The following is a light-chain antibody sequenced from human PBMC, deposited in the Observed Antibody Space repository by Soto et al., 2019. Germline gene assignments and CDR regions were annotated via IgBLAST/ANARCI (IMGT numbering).Light chain of an antibody. CDR1: SSDVGGYNY. Sequence: QSSLTQPACVSGSPGQSITISCTGTSSDVGGYNYVSWYQQHPGKAPKLMIYDVSNRPSGVSNRFSGSKSGNTASLTISGLQAEDEADYYCSSYTNSSPLVVFGGGTKLTVL. CDR3: SSYTNSSPLVV. V-gene: IGLV2-14*01. J-gene: IGLJ2*01. CDR2: DVS.